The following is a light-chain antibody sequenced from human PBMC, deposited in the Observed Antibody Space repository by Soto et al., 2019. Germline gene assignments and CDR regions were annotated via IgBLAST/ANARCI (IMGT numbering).Light chain of an antibody. Sequence: DIQMTQSPSTLSASVGDRVIITCRASQSINNCFAWYQQKPGKAPKLLIYQASSLESGVPSRFSGSGSGTEFTLTISSLQPDDFATYYCQQCDTYWTFGQGTKVEIK. CDR3: QQCDTYWT. J-gene: IGKJ1*01. CDR1: QSINNC. CDR2: QAS. V-gene: IGKV1-5*03.